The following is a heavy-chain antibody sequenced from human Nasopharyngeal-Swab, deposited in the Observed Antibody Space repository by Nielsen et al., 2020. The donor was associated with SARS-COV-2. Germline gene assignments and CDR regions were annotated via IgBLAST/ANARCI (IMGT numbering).Heavy chain of an antibody. CDR3: ARWAADY. V-gene: IGHV3-66*01. D-gene: IGHD2-15*01. Sequence: GESLKISCAASGFTVSSNYMSWVRQAPGKGLEWVSIIYAVGITYYADFVKGRFTISRDNSKNTLYLQMNNLRTEDTAVYYCARWAADYWGQGALVTVSS. J-gene: IGHJ4*02. CDR2: IYAVGIT. CDR1: GFTVSSNY.